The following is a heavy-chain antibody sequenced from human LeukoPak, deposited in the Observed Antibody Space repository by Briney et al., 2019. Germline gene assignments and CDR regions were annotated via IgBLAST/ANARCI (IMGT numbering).Heavy chain of an antibody. CDR1: GFTFSSYA. CDR3: AKSWNSMVRGVGY. D-gene: IGHD3-10*01. CDR2: ISGYDDST. Sequence: GGSLRLSCAASGFTFSSYAMSWVRQAPGKGLDWVSAISGYDDSTYYADSVKGRFTISRDNSKNTLYLQMNSLRAEDTAVYYCAKSWNSMVRGVGYWGQGTLVTVSS. J-gene: IGHJ4*02. V-gene: IGHV3-23*01.